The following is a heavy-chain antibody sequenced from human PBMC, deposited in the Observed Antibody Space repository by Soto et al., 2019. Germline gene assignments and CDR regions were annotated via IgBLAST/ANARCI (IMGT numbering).Heavy chain of an antibody. V-gene: IGHV1-8*01. CDR3: ARGVSAGVDY. CDR1: GYSFTSLD. J-gene: IGHJ4*02. CDR2: MQPSTGRT. D-gene: IGHD1-26*01. Sequence: ASVKVSCKASGYSFTSLDINWVRQTAGQGLEWMGWMQPSTGRTGYAQKFKGRVTMTRDTSINTAYMELTTLTSYDTAFYYCARGVSAGVDYWGQGTLVTVSS.